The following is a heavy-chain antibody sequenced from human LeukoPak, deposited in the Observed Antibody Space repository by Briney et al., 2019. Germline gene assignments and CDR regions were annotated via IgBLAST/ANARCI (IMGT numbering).Heavy chain of an antibody. D-gene: IGHD3-3*01. CDR1: GSSITSGYY. V-gene: IGHV4-38-2*02. CDR3: ARVGVVYYMDV. Sequence: SETLSLTCTVSGSSITSGYYWSWIRQPPGKGMEWIGYIYHSGSTYYNPSLKSRVTISVDRSKNQFSLKLSSVTAADTAVYYCARVGVVYYMDVWGKGTTVTVSS. J-gene: IGHJ6*03. CDR2: IYHSGST.